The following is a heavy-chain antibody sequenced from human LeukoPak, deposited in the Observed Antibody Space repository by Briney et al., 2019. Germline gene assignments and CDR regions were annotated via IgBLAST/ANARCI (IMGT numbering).Heavy chain of an antibody. CDR3: ARTPRRYYDSSGYYSDYYYGMDV. Sequence: ASVKVSCKASGGTFSSYAISWVRQAPGQGLEWMGRIIPILGIANYAQKLQGRVTITADKSTSTAYMELSSLRSEDTAVYYCARTPRRYYDSSGYYSDYYYGMDVWGQGTTVTVSS. J-gene: IGHJ6*02. D-gene: IGHD3-22*01. CDR1: GGTFSSYA. CDR2: IIPILGIA. V-gene: IGHV1-69*04.